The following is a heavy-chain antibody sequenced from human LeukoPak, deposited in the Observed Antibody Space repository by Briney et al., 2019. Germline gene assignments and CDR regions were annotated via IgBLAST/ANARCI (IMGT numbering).Heavy chain of an antibody. Sequence: SETLSPTCTVSGGSISSGGYFYYGWIRQHPGKGLEWIGYIYYTGSTYYDPSLKSRVSISVDTSKNQFSLKLSSVTAADTAVYHCARDRDGYSQFDSWGQGTLVTVSS. V-gene: IGHV4-31*03. D-gene: IGHD3-22*01. CDR1: GGSISSGGYFY. CDR3: ARDRDGYSQFDS. J-gene: IGHJ4*02. CDR2: IYYTGST.